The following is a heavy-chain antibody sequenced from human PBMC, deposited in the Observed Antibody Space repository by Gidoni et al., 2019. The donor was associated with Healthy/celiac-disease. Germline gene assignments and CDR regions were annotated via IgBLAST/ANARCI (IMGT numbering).Heavy chain of an antibody. CDR3: AKLKTYGPTVVNFLFDY. J-gene: IGHJ4*02. D-gene: IGHD4-17*01. V-gene: IGHV3-23*04. CDR1: GFTFSSYA. CDR2: ISGSGGST. Sequence: EVQLVESGGGLVQPGGSLRLSCAASGFTFSSYAMSWVRQAPGKGLGWVSVISGSGGSTYYADSVKGRFTISRDNSKNTLYLQMNSLRAEDTAVYYCAKLKTYGPTVVNFLFDYWGQGTLVTVSS.